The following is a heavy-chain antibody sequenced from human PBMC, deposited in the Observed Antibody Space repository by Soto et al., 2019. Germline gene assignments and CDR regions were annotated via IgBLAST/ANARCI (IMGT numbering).Heavy chain of an antibody. CDR1: GYTLTELS. CDR3: ATNLRYCSSTSCYLDY. V-gene: IGHV1-24*01. CDR2: FDPEDGET. D-gene: IGHD2-2*01. J-gene: IGHJ4*02. Sequence: ASVKVSCKVSGYTLTELSMHWVRQAPGKGLEWMGGFDPEDGETIYAQKFQGRVTMTEDTSTDTAYMELSSLRSEDTAVYYCATNLRYCSSTSCYLDYWGQGTLVTVSS.